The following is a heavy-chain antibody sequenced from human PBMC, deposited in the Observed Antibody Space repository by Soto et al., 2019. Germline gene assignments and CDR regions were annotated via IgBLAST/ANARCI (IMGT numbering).Heavy chain of an antibody. J-gene: IGHJ4*02. CDR1: GGSISSGGYS. CDR3: ARCQTTVTTLDY. Sequence: QLQLQESGSELVKPSQTLSLTCAVSGGSISSGGYSWYWIRQPPGKGLEWIGYIYHSGSTYYNPSLKSRVTISVDRSTNQFSLKLSSVTAADTAVYYCARCQTTVTTLDYWGQGTLVTVSS. V-gene: IGHV4-30-2*01. D-gene: IGHD4-17*01. CDR2: IYHSGST.